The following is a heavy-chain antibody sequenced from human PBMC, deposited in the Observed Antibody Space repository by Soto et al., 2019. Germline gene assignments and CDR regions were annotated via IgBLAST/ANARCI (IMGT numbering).Heavy chain of an antibody. Sequence: VQLVESGGGLVQPGGSLRLSCEASEFTFSNYWMSWVRQAPGEGLEWVAVMKEDGSETYYVDSVKGRFTISRDNARNSLYLQMNSLRVEDTAVYYCARARPGAYFDYWGQGTLVTVSS. CDR1: EFTFSNYW. V-gene: IGHV3-7*01. CDR2: MKEDGSET. CDR3: ARARPGAYFDY. J-gene: IGHJ4*02.